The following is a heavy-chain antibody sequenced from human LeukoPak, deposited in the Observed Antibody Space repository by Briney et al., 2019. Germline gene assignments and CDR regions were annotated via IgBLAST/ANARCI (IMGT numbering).Heavy chain of an antibody. Sequence: SETLSLTCTVSGGSITDHFWGWIRHTPGMGLEWIGHIYGSPTYNPSLKSRVTISDDTSENQIFLQMTSLTAADTAIYYCARRFRTSASGILHHDAYDIWGPGTEVIVSS. CDR1: GGSITDHF. CDR3: ARRFRTSASGILHHDAYDI. D-gene: IGHD3-10*01. CDR2: IYGSP. V-gene: IGHV4-4*09. J-gene: IGHJ3*02.